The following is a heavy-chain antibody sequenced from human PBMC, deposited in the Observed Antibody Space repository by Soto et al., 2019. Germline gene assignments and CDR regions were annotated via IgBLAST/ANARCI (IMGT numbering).Heavy chain of an antibody. J-gene: IGHJ5*02. V-gene: IGHV1-69*06. CDR3: ARGLGYCSGGSCKNWFDP. D-gene: IGHD2-15*01. CDR2: IIPIFGTA. Sequence: QVQLVQSGAEVKKPGSSVKVSCKASGGTFSSYAISWVRQAPGQGLEWMGGIIPIFGTANYAQKFQGRVTITADKSTSTAYMELSSLRSEDTAVYYCARGLGYCSGGSCKNWFDPWGQGTLVTVSS. CDR1: GGTFSSYA.